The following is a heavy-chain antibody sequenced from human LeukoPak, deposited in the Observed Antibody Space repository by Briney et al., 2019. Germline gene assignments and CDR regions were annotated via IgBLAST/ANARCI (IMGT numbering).Heavy chain of an antibody. V-gene: IGHV3-33*08. CDR2: IWYDGSNK. D-gene: IGHD3-10*01. J-gene: IGHJ4*02. CDR1: GFTFSSYA. Sequence: PGGSLRLSCAASGFTFSSYAMSWVRQAPGKGLEWVAVIWYDGSNKYYADSVKGRFTISRDNSKNTLYLQMNSLRAEDTAVYYCAKHGSGTDQDYFDYWGQGTLVTVSS. CDR3: AKHGSGTDQDYFDY.